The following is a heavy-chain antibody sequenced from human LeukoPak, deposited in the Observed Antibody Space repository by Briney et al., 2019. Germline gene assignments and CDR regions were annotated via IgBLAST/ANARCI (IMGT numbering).Heavy chain of an antibody. D-gene: IGHD5-18*01. CDR2: IYYSGST. CDR1: GGSISSSTYY. Sequence: SETLSLTCTVSGGSISSSTYYWGWIRQPPGKGLEWIGSIYYSGSTYYNPSLKSRVTISVDTSKNQFSLKLNSVTAADTAVYYCARQLTAMATYYFDYWGQGTLVTVSS. V-gene: IGHV4-39*01. J-gene: IGHJ4*02. CDR3: ARQLTAMATYYFDY.